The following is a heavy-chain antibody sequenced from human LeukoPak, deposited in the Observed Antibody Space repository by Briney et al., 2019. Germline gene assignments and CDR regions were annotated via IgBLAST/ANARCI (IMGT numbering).Heavy chain of an antibody. D-gene: IGHD5-18*01. CDR3: ARKWMQLWPFDY. CDR2: IKQDGSEK. J-gene: IGHJ4*02. Sequence: GGALRLSCAASGFTFSTYWMSGVRQAPGKGLEWVANIKQDGSEKYYVESVKARFTISRANAKNSLYLQMNSLRAEDTAVYYCARKWMQLWPFDYWGQGALVTVSS. V-gene: IGHV3-7*01. CDR1: GFTFSTYW.